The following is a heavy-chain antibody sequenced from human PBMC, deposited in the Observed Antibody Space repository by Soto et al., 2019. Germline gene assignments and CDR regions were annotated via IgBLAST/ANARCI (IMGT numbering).Heavy chain of an antibody. Sequence: QVQLVESGGGVVQPGRSLRLSCAASGFTFSSYGMHWVRQAPGKGLEWVAVISYDGSNKYYADSVKGRFTISRDNSKNTLYLQINGLTAEDTAVYYCAKDPEWELLSYFDYWGQGTLVTVSS. CDR2: ISYDGSNK. CDR3: AKDPEWELLSYFDY. CDR1: GFTFSSYG. D-gene: IGHD1-26*01. J-gene: IGHJ4*02. V-gene: IGHV3-30*18.